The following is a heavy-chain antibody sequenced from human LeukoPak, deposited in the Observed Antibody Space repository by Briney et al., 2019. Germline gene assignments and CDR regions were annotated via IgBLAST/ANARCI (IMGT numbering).Heavy chain of an antibody. D-gene: IGHD6-19*01. CDR1: GFSVSSNY. CDR3: ARAAYNSDYFDL. Sequence: PGGSLRLSCAASGFSVSSNYMSWVRQAPGKGLEWVSSISSNSVYIHYADSVKGRFTISRDNAKNSLYLQMYSLRDEDTAVYYCARAAYNSDYFDLWGQGTLVTVS. J-gene: IGHJ4*02. V-gene: IGHV3-21*01. CDR2: ISSNSVYI.